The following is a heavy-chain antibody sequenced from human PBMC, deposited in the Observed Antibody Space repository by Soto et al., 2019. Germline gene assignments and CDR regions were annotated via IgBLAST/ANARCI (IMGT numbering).Heavy chain of an antibody. CDR1: GYTFTSYT. D-gene: IGHD5-12*01. V-gene: IGHV1-3*01. CDR2: INAGNGNT. J-gene: IGHJ4*02. Sequence: ASVKVSCKASGYTFTSYTMHWVRQAPGQRLEWMGWINAGNGNTKYSQKLQGRVTITRDTSASTVFIELSSLTSEDTALYYCVRGQGNSGYDPLDFWGLGTLVTV. CDR3: VRGQGNSGYDPLDF.